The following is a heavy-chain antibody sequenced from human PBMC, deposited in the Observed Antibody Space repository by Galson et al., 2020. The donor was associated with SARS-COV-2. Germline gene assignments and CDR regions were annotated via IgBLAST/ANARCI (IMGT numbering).Heavy chain of an antibody. CDR2: INPNSGGT. J-gene: IGHJ5*02. Sequence: ASVTVSCKASGYTFTGYYMHWVRQAPGQGLEWMGWINPNSGGTNYAQKFQGRVTMTRATSISTAYMELSRLRSDDTAVYYCASNTMGGNWFDPWGQGALVTVSS. CDR3: ASNTMGGNWFDP. D-gene: IGHD3-16*01. CDR1: GYTFTGYY. V-gene: IGHV1-2*02.